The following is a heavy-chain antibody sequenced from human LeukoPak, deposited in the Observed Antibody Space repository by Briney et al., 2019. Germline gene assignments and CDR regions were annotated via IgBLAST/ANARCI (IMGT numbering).Heavy chain of an antibody. Sequence: PSETLSLTCAVYGGSFSGYYWSWIRQPPGKGLEWLGEINHSGSTNYNPSLKSRVTISVDTSKNQFSLKLSSVTAADTAVYYCARGRIAARRGIDYWGQGTLVTVSS. CDR2: INHSGST. V-gene: IGHV4-34*01. CDR1: GGSFSGYY. J-gene: IGHJ4*02. CDR3: ARGRIAARRGIDY. D-gene: IGHD6-6*01.